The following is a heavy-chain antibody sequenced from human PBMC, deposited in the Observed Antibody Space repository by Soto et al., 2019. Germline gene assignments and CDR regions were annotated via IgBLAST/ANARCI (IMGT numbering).Heavy chain of an antibody. V-gene: IGHV1-2*04. CDR3: ASAPGFTYGMDC. CDR1: GYTFTGYY. J-gene: IGHJ6*02. Sequence: VQLVQSGAEVKKPGASVKVSCKASGYTFTGYYMHWVRQAPGQGLEWMGWINPNSGGTNYAQKFQVWVTITRHTSISTAYMELSRLKSDDTPVYYCASAPGFTYGMDCWGQGTTVTVCS. CDR2: INPNSGGT.